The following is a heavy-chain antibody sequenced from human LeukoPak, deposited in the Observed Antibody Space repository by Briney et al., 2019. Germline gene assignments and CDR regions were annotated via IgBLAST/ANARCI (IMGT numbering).Heavy chain of an antibody. CDR2: LSGSGGST. V-gene: IGHV3-23*01. J-gene: IGHJ4*02. CDR3: AKVGSQDRVDGASYFDY. CDR1: GFTFSSYA. D-gene: IGHD1-14*01. Sequence: GGSLRLSCAASGFTFSSYAMSGVRQAPGKGLEWVSALSGSGGSTYYADSVKGRFTISRDNSKNTLYLQMHSLGAEDTAVYYCAKVGSQDRVDGASYFDYCGQGSLVTVSS.